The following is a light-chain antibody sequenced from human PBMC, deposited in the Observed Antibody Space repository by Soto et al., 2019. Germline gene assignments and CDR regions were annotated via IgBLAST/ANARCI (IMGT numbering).Light chain of an antibody. J-gene: IGKJ5*01. CDR1: RSVSSY. CDR3: QQRSNWPIT. Sequence: EIVLTQSPATLSLSPGESATLSCGATRSVSSYLAWYQQKPGQAPRLLIYDASSRPTDIPSRFGGSGSGTDFTLTISSLEPEDFALYYCQQRSNWPITFGQGTRLEIK. CDR2: DAS. V-gene: IGKV3-11*01.